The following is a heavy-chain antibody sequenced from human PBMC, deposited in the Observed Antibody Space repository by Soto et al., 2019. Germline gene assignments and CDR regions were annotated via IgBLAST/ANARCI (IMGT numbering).Heavy chain of an antibody. CDR3: AVGLGNYPFDY. CDR2: ISGSGVST. V-gene: IGHV3-23*01. Sequence: EVQLLESGGGLVQPGGSLRLSCAVSGSTFSRYAMSWVRQAPGKGLEWVSGISGSGVSTYYADSVKGRFTISRDNSKNTLDLQMKSLRAEDTAVYYCAVGLGNYPFDYWGQGTLVTVSS. D-gene: IGHD3-10*01. J-gene: IGHJ4*02. CDR1: GSTFSRYA.